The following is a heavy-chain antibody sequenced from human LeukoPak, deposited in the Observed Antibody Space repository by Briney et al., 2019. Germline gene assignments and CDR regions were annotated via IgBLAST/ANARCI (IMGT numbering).Heavy chain of an antibody. Sequence: PGGSLRLSCAASGFTFSGSAMHWVRQASEKGLEWVGRIRSKANSYATAYAASVKGRFTISRDDSKNTAYLQMNSLKTEDTAVYYCTSPGYYDNSGDFDYWGQGTLVTVSS. CDR1: GFTFSGSA. J-gene: IGHJ4*02. CDR2: IRSKANSYAT. V-gene: IGHV3-73*01. CDR3: TSPGYYDNSGDFDY. D-gene: IGHD3-22*01.